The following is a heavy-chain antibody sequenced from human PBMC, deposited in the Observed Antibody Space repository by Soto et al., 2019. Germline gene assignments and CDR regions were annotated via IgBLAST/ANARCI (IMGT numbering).Heavy chain of an antibody. CDR1: GYNFSSHD. CDR3: AKDSFSFGGPYCYHFSFYIDV. V-gene: IGHV1-3*01. D-gene: IGHD2-15*01. CDR2: INAGNGNT. J-gene: IGHJ6*03. Sequence: QVHLVQAGAEVRKPGASVQVSCKASGYNFSSHDIHWVRQAPGQGLEWMGWINAGNGNTRYSQKFQDRITITRDASASTAYMELSSLRSEDTAIYYCAKDSFSFGGPYCYHFSFYIDVWGKGTTVSVS.